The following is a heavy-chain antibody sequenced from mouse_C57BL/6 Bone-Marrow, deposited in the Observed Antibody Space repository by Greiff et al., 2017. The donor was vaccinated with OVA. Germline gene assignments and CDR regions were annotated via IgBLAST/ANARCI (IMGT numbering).Heavy chain of an antibody. J-gene: IGHJ2*01. V-gene: IGHV5-6*02. D-gene: IGHD1-1*01. CDR3: ARLTTVVAPY. CDR1: GFTFSSYG. CDR2: ISSGGSYT. Sequence: DVMLVESGGDLVKPGGSLKLSCAASGFTFSSYGMSWVRQTPDKRLEWVATISSGGSYTYYPDSVKGRFTISRDNAKNTLYLQMSSLKSEDTAMYYCARLTTVVAPYWGQGTTLTVSS.